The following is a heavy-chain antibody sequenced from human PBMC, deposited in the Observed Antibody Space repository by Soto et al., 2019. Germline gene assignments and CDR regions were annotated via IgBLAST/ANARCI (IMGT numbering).Heavy chain of an antibody. J-gene: IGHJ6*02. Sequence: SETLSLTCAVSGYSISSSKWWGWIRQTPGKGLEWIGYIYYSGSTYYNPSLKSRVTMSVDTSKNQFSLKLSSVTAVDTAVYYCARTGDCSSTSCYAFYYYGMDVWGQGTTVTVS. CDR1: GYSISSSKW. D-gene: IGHD2-2*01. V-gene: IGHV4-28*01. CDR3: ARTGDCSSTSCYAFYYYGMDV. CDR2: IYYSGST.